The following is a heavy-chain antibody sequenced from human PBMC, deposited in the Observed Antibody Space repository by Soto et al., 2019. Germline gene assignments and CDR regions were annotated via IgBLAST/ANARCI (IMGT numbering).Heavy chain of an antibody. D-gene: IGHD3-10*01. Sequence: GGSLRLSCAASGFTFSSYWMHWVRQAPGKGLVWVSRINSDGSSTSYADSVKGRFTISRDNAKNTLYLQMNSLRAEDTAVYYCAREVGVRRVIYWFDPWGQGTLVTVSS. V-gene: IGHV3-74*01. CDR1: GFTFSSYW. CDR2: INSDGSST. CDR3: AREVGVRRVIYWFDP. J-gene: IGHJ5*02.